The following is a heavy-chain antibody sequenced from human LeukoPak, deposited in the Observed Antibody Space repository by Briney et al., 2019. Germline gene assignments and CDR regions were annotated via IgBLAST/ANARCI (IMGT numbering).Heavy chain of an antibody. J-gene: IGHJ4*02. CDR3: ARGIESYGDYGY. Sequence: PSETLSLTCTVSGGSISGSYWSWIRQPPGKGLEWIAYMYNSGSTNYNPSLKSRVTISIDTSKNQFSLKLSSLTAADTAIYYCARGIESYGDYGYWGQGILVTVSP. D-gene: IGHD4-17*01. V-gene: IGHV4-59*01. CDR2: MYNSGST. CDR1: GGSISGSY.